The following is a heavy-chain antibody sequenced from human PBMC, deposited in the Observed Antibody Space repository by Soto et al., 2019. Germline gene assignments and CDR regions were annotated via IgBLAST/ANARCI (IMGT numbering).Heavy chain of an antibody. CDR1: GYSFTTYW. Sequence: PGESLKISCQASGYSFTTYWIGWVRQMPGRGLEWMAIIYPRDSDHRYSLSFEGHVTISVDKSISTVFLQWSGLKASDSAMYFCSRVPCRDRYKFFHYSLQGTPVTVSS. J-gene: IGHJ4*02. CDR3: SRVPCRDRYKFFHY. D-gene: IGHD1-1*01. CDR2: IYPRDSDH. V-gene: IGHV5-51*01.